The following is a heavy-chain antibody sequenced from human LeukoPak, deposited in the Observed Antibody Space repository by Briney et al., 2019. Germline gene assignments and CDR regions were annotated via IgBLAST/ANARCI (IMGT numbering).Heavy chain of an antibody. D-gene: IGHD3-10*01. J-gene: IGHJ4*02. Sequence: GGSLTLSRAASGFTFDDYAMHWVRQAPGKGLEWVSGISWNSGSIGYADSVKGRFTISRDNAKNSLYLQMNSLRAEDMALYYCAKGGGSSTLHYFDYWGQGTLVTVSS. CDR3: AKGGGSSTLHYFDY. V-gene: IGHV3-9*03. CDR1: GFTFDDYA. CDR2: ISWNSGSI.